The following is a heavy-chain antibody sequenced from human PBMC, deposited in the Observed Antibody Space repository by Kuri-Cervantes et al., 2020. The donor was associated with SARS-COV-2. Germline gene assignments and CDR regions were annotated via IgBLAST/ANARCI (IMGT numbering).Heavy chain of an antibody. CDR1: GYSISSGYY. CDR3: ARRGDRFDY. J-gene: IGHJ4*02. V-gene: IGHV4-38-2*01. CDR2: INHSGST. Sequence: SQTLSLTCAVSGYSISSGYYWGWIRQPPGKGLEWIGEINHSGSTNYNPSLKSRVTVSVDTSKNQFSLKLSSVTAADTAVYYCARRGDRFDYWGQGTLVTVSS. D-gene: IGHD3-16*01.